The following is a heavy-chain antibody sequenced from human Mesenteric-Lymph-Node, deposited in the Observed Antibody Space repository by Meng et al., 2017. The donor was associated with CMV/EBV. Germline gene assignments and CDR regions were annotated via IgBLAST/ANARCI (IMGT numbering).Heavy chain of an antibody. CDR2: VSYTGGT. J-gene: IGHJ6*02. CDR1: GGSISGYY. CDR3: ANYGMDV. Sequence: SETLSLTCTVSGGSISGYYWSWVRQPPGKGPEWVGYVSYTGGTNQNPSLEGRVTTSVDTSRNQFSLKLSSVTAADTAVYYCANYGMDVWGQGTTVTVSS. V-gene: IGHV4-59*01.